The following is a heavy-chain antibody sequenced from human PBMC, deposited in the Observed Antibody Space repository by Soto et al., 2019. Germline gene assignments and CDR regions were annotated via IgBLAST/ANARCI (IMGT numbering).Heavy chain of an antibody. CDR2: INHSGST. CDR3: ARGMGAENTFYYYFGMDV. CDR1: VGSVNAYH. Sequence: SETLSLSCAVYVGSVNAYHWSWIREPPGKGLEWIGEINHSGSTKYNPCLKTRVTISVDTSKNQFSLKLSSVTAADTAVYYCARGMGAENTFYYYFGMDVWGQGTTVTVSS. D-gene: IGHD3-16*01. J-gene: IGHJ6*02. V-gene: IGHV4-34*01.